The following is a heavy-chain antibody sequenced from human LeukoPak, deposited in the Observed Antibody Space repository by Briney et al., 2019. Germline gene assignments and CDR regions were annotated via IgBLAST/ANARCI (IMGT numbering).Heavy chain of an antibody. D-gene: IGHD3-10*01. Sequence: ASVKVSCKASGYTFTSYGISWVRQAPGQGLEWMGWISAYNGNTNYAQKLQGRVTMTTDTSTSTAYMELRSLRSDDTAVYYCARVGTTMVRGVHSDYWGQGTLVTVSS. V-gene: IGHV1-18*01. CDR2: ISAYNGNT. CDR3: ARVGTTMVRGVHSDY. J-gene: IGHJ4*02. CDR1: GYTFTSYG.